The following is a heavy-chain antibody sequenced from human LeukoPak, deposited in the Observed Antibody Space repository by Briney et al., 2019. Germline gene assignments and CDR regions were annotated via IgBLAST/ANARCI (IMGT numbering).Heavy chain of an antibody. V-gene: IGHV3-30*04. CDR2: ISYDGSIT. CDR3: AREYYRFGEPGTRWFDP. D-gene: IGHD3-10*01. CDR1: EFTFSTYA. J-gene: IGHJ5*02. Sequence: GSLSLSCAASEFTFSTYAMHWVRPAPGEGLGGVAFISYDGSITYSADSVKGRFSISRDNSKNTLYLQMNSLRAEDTAVYYCAREYYRFGEPGTRWFDPWGQGTLVTVSS.